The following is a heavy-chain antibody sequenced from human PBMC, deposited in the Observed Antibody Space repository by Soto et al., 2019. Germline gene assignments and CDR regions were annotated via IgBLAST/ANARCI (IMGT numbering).Heavy chain of an antibody. V-gene: IGHV1-69*01. CDR2: ITPISDTT. Sequence: QVQLVQSGAEVKKPGSSVKVSCKASGGTFSSYAISWVRQAPGQGLEWMGGITPISDTTNYAQKFQGRVTITAVESTSTAYMELSSLRSEDTAVYYCARSQGSSTSLEIYYYYYYGMDVWGQGTTVTVSS. D-gene: IGHD2-2*01. CDR1: GGTFSSYA. CDR3: ARSQGSSTSLEIYYYYYYGMDV. J-gene: IGHJ6*02.